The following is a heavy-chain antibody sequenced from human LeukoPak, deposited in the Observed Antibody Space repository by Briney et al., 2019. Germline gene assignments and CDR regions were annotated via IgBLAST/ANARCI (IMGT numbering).Heavy chain of an antibody. J-gene: IGHJ4*02. Sequence: GGSLRLSCAASGFTFTNYAMTWVRQAPGKGLELVSGISEGVSNTYYADSVKGRFTISRDHSKNTLYLQMNSLRAEDPALYCGAKREKGTTGSYFEYWGQGTLVTVFS. V-gene: IGHV3-23*01. CDR3: AKREKGTTGSYFEY. D-gene: IGHD4-17*01. CDR2: ISEGVSNT. CDR1: GFTFTNYA.